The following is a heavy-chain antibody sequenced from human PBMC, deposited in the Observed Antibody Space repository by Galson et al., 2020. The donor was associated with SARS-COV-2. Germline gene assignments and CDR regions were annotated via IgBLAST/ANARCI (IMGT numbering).Heavy chain of an antibody. D-gene: IGHD3-10*01. Sequence: GASVKVSCKASGYTFTGHYIHWVRQAPGQGLEWMGWINPNTGGTHFAQKFQGSVTMTRDTSISTVYMELRRLYSDDTAVYYCARGSTGNYYNMGGVMDVWGQGTTVTVSS. V-gene: IGHV1-2*02. CDR2: INPNTGGT. CDR1: GYTFTGHY. J-gene: IGHJ6*02. CDR3: ARGSTGNYYNMGGVMDV.